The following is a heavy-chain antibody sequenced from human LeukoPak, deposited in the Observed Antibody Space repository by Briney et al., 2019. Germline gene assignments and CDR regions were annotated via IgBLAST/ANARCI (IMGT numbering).Heavy chain of an antibody. J-gene: IGHJ6*03. CDR2: INPSGSST. CDR3: ARDRTPYYYYYMDV. CDR1: GYTFTSYY. Sequence: ASVKVSCKVSGYTFTSYYMHWVRQAPGQGLEWLGLINPSGSSTTYAQKFQGRLTMTRDTSTSTVCMELSSLRSEDTAVYYCARDRTPYYYYYMDVWGKGTTVTVSS. D-gene: IGHD2-15*01. V-gene: IGHV1-46*01.